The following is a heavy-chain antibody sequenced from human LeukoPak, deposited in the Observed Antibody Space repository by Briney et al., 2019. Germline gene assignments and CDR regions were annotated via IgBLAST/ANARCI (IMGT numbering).Heavy chain of an antibody. V-gene: IGHV3-21*01. CDR2: ISSSSSYI. D-gene: IGHD1-26*01. J-gene: IGHJ4*02. Sequence: GGSLRLSCAASGFTFSSYSVNWVRQAPGKGLEWVSSISSSSSYIYYADSVKGRFTISRDNAKNSLYLQMNSLRAEDTAVYYCARDPAHTQWEDFRRYFDYWGQGTLVIVSS. CDR1: GFTFSSYS. CDR3: ARDPAHTQWEDFRRYFDY.